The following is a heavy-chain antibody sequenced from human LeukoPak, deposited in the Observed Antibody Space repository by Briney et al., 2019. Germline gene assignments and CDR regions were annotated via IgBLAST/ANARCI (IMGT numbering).Heavy chain of an antibody. CDR3: AKLRWEIAHYWYFDL. D-gene: IGHD4-23*01. V-gene: IGHV3-23*01. J-gene: IGHJ2*01. CDR2: ISPSGGGT. CDR1: GFTFTNYP. Sequence: GGSLRLSCAASGFTFTNYPLSWVRQAPGRGLEGAPVISPSGGGTYFSDSLRGRFTISRDNSKNTVYVQMNSLRAEDAAVYDCAKLRWEIAHYWYFDLWGRGTLVTVSS.